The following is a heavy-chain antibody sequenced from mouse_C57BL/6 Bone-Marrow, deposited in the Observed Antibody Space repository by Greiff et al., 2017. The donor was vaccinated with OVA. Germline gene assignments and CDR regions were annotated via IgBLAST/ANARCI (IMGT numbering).Heavy chain of an antibody. Sequence: QVQLQQSGSELRSPGSSVKLSCKDFDSEVFPIAYMSWVRQKPGHGFEWIGGILPSIGRTIYGEKFEDKATLDADTLSNTAYLELNSLTSEDSAIYYCTATRYYAMDYWGQGTSVTVSS. J-gene: IGHJ4*01. V-gene: IGHV15-2*01. CDR2: ILPSIGRT. CDR3: TATRYYAMDY. CDR1: DSEVFPIAY.